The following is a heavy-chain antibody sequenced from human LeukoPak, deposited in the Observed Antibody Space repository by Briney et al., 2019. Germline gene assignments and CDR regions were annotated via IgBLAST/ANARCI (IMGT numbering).Heavy chain of an antibody. J-gene: IGHJ4*02. D-gene: IGHD3-22*01. CDR1: GFTFSSYS. Sequence: GGSLRLSCAASGFTFSSYSMNWVRQAPGKGLEWVSSISSSSSYIYYADSVKGRFTIPRDNAKNSLYLQMNSLRAEDTAVYYCARDYYDSSDYFDYWGQGTLVTVSS. CDR3: ARDYYDSSDYFDY. CDR2: ISSSSSYI. V-gene: IGHV3-21*01.